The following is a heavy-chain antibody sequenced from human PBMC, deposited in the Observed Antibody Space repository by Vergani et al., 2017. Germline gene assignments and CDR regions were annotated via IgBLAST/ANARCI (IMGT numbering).Heavy chain of an antibody. D-gene: IGHD3-22*01. CDR3: ARDPNYDSSGYYYGWFDP. Sequence: EVQLVESGGGLVQPGGSLRLSCAASGFTFSSYSMNWVRQAPGKGLEWVSSISSSSSYRYYADSVKGRFTISRDNAKNSLYLQMNSLRAEDTAVYYCARDPNYDSSGYYYGWFDPWGQGTLVTVSS. V-gene: IGHV3-21*01. J-gene: IGHJ5*02. CDR2: ISSSSSYR. CDR1: GFTFSSYS.